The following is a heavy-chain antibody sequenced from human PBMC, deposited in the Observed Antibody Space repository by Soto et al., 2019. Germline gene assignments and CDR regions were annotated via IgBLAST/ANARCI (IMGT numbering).Heavy chain of an antibody. D-gene: IGHD6-19*01. CDR3: AREGGQQWLSPYYYYGMDV. J-gene: IGHJ6*02. V-gene: IGHV4-61*01. CDR2: IYYSGST. Sequence: PSETLSPTCTVSGGSVSSGSYYWSWIRQPPVKGLEGNGHIYYSGSTNYNPSLNSGVTISVDTSKNQFSLKLSSVTAADTAVYYCAREGGQQWLSPYYYYGMDVWGQGTTVTVSS. CDR1: GGSVSSGSYY.